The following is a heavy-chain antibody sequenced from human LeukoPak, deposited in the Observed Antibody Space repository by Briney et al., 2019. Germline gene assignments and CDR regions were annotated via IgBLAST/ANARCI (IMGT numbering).Heavy chain of an antibody. CDR2: IRYDGGNK. Sequence: GGSLRLSCAASGFTFSSYGMHWVRQAPGKGLEWVAFIRYDGGNKYYADSVKGRFTISRDNSKNTLYLQMNSLRAEDTAVYYCAKGGRWLQLGRALDYWGQGTLVTVSS. CDR3: AKGGRWLQLGRALDY. CDR1: GFTFSSYG. V-gene: IGHV3-30*02. D-gene: IGHD5-24*01. J-gene: IGHJ4*02.